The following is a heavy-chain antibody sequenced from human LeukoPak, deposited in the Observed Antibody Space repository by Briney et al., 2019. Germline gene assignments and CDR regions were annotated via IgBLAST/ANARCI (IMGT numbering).Heavy chain of an antibody. J-gene: IGHJ4*02. D-gene: IGHD1-26*01. CDR3: VREGSGNFYDY. Sequence: GGPLRLSCAASGFTFSNYDMHWVRQGTGKGLEWVSAIGTAGDTYYPGSVKGRFTISRENAKNSLYLQMTSLRAGDTAVYYCVREGSGNFYDYWGQGTLVTVSS. CDR2: IGTAGDT. V-gene: IGHV3-13*01. CDR1: GFTFSNYD.